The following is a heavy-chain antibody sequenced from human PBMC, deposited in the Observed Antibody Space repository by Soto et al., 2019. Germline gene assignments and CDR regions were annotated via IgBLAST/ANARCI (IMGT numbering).Heavy chain of an antibody. J-gene: IGHJ4*02. CDR1: GFTFTSYA. CDR2: ISYDGSKE. Sequence: QVQLVESGGGVVQPGRSLRLSCATSGFTFTSYALNWVRQAPGKGLEGVAVISYDGSKEYYADSVKGRFTISRDNSMNTLNRQKSSLRPEDAAVYYCLRVAGGPVWKLDKGGQGQLVTVSS. D-gene: IGHD1-1*01. V-gene: IGHV3-30*04. CDR3: LRVAGGPVWKLDK.